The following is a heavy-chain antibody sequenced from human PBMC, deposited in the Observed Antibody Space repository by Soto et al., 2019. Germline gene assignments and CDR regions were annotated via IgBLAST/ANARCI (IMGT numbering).Heavy chain of an antibody. CDR2: IFYSGNT. Sequence: SETLSLTCTVSGGSFNPYYWSWIRQPPGKGLEWIGYIFYSGNTKYNPSLKSRVTISVDTSKTQFSLKLSSVTAADTAVYYCARTLFGWGQGTLVTV. CDR3: ARTLFG. D-gene: IGHD3-10*02. V-gene: IGHV4-59*01. J-gene: IGHJ4*02. CDR1: GGSFNPYY.